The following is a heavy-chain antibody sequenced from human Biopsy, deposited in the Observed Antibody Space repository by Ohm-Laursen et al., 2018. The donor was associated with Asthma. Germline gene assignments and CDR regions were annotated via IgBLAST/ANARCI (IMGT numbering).Heavy chain of an antibody. D-gene: IGHD2-2*01. V-gene: IGHV3-53*01. CDR2: IYSGGTL. CDR1: GFAVSRDH. Sequence: SLRLSCAASGFAVSRDHMFWVRQAPGKGLEWVSVIYSGGTLHTADALRGRFTISRDYSKNTLYLQMHSLRAEDTAVYYCARGGSSNWSHSYFDYWGQGTLVTVSS. CDR3: ARGGSSNWSHSYFDY. J-gene: IGHJ4*02.